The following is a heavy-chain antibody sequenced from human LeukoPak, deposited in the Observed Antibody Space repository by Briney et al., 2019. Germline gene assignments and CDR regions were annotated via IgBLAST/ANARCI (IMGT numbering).Heavy chain of an antibody. J-gene: IGHJ4*02. Sequence: SETLSLTCAVYGGSFSGYYWSWVRQPPGKGLEWIGEINHSGSTNYNPSLMSRVTISVDTSKNQFSLKLSSVTAADTAVYYCARLRYFDDWGQGTLVTVSS. CDR3: ARLRYFDD. CDR1: GGSFSGYY. V-gene: IGHV4-34*01. CDR2: INHSGST. D-gene: IGHD3-9*01.